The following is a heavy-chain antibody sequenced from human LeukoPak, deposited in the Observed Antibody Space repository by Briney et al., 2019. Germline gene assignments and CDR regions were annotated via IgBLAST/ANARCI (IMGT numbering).Heavy chain of an antibody. CDR2: INPSGGST. CDR1: GYTFTSYY. D-gene: IGHD3-22*01. CDR3: ARALGDSSGFDAFDI. J-gene: IGHJ3*02. V-gene: IGHV1-46*01. Sequence: ASVKVSCKASGYTFTSYYMHWVRQAPGQGLEWMGIINPSGGSTSYAQKFQGRVTMTRDTSTSTVYMELSSLRSEDMAVYYCARALGDSSGFDAFDIWGQGTMVTVSS.